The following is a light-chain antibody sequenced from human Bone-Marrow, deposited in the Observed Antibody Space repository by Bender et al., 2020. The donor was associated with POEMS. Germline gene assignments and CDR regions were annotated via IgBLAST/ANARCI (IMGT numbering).Light chain of an antibody. Sequence: YVLTQPPSVSVAPGQTARITCGGYNIGSRSVHWYQHRPGQAPVLVVYDDDDRPSGISGRFSGSNSGNTATLTISRVEAGDEADYYCQVWETTSDRLVFGGGTKLTVL. CDR3: QVWETTSDRLV. J-gene: IGLJ3*02. CDR1: NIGSRS. CDR2: DDD. V-gene: IGLV3-21*02.